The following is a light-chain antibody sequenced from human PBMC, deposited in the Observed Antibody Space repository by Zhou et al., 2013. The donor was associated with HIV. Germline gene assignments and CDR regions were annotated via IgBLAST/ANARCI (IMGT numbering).Light chain of an antibody. CDR3: LQYYNYPYT. V-gene: IGKV1-17*03. CDR1: QGISTY. Sequence: DIQMTQSPSAMSASVGDRVTITCRASQGISTYLAWFQQKPGQVPKRLIYTASSLQSGVPSRFSGSGSGTEFTLTISSLQPEDFATYYCLQYYNYPYTFGQGTKLEIK. CDR2: TAS. J-gene: IGKJ2*01.